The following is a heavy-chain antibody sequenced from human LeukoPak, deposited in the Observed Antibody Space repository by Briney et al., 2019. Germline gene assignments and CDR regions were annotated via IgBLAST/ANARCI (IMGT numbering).Heavy chain of an antibody. D-gene: IGHD3-22*01. Sequence: SETLSLTCAVYGGSFSGYYWSWIRQPPGKGLEWIGEINHSGSTNYNPPLKSRVTISVDTSKNQFSLKLSSVTAADTAVYYCARLRRYYDSRIFYGMDVWGQGTTVTVSS. V-gene: IGHV4-34*01. CDR1: GGSFSGYY. CDR2: INHSGST. CDR3: ARLRRYYDSRIFYGMDV. J-gene: IGHJ6*02.